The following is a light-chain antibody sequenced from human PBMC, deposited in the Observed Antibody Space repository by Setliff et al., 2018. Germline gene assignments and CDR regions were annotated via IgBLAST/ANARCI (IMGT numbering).Light chain of an antibody. CDR1: SSDVGGYNY. Sequence: QSVLTQPASASGSPGQSITISCTGTSSDVGGYNYVSWYQQHPGKAPKLMTYDVSKRPSGISNRFSGSKSGNTASLTISGLQAEDEADYYCTSYTSSSTYVFGTGTKVTVL. CDR3: TSYTSSSTYV. J-gene: IGLJ1*01. V-gene: IGLV2-14*01. CDR2: DVS.